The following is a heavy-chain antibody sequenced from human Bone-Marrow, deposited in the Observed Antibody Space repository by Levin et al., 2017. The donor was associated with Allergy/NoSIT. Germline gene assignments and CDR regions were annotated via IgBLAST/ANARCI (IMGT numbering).Heavy chain of an antibody. V-gene: IGHV1-24*01. CDR3: AISRYASSSVEFEF. CDR1: GYTLTELS. D-gene: IGHD2-2*01. CDR2: FDPEDSET. J-gene: IGHJ4*02. Sequence: GASVKVSCKVSGYTLTELSMHWVRQAPGKGLEWMGGFDPEDSETIYAQNFQGRVTVTEDTSTDTGYMELSSLRSDDTAVYYCAISRYASSSVEFEFWGQGTLVTVSS.